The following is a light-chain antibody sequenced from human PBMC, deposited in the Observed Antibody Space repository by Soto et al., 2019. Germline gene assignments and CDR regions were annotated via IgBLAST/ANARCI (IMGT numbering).Light chain of an antibody. V-gene: IGKV1-5*03. CDR1: QSISSW. J-gene: IGKJ1*01. CDR3: QQYNSYPWT. CDR2: KAS. Sequence: DMQMTQSPSTLSASVGDRVTITCLASQSISSWLAWYQQIPGKAPKLLIYKASSLESGVPSRFSGSGSGTEFTLTISSLQPDDFATYYCQQYNSYPWTFGQGTKVDI.